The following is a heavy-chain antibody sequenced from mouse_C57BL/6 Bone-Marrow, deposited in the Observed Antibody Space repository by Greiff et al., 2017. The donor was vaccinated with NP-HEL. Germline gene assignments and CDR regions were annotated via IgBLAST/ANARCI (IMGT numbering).Heavy chain of an antibody. CDR3: APLRDYFDY. CDR2: IYPGDGDT. D-gene: IGHD6-1*01. CDR1: GYAFSSSW. J-gene: IGHJ2*01. Sequence: QVQLQQSGPELVKPGASVKISCKASGYAFSSSWMNWVKQRPGKGLEWIGRIYPGDGDTNYNGKFKGKATLTADKSSSTAYMQLSSLTSEDSAVCFCAPLRDYFDYWGQGTTLTVSS. V-gene: IGHV1-82*01.